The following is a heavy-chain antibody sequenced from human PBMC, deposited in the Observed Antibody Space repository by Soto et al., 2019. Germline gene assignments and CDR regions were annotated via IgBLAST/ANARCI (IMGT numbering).Heavy chain of an antibody. CDR3: VTIPAYYDFWSGYYGPYYCMDV. CDR2: IYYSGST. Sequence: SETLSLTCTVSGGSISSYYWSWIRQPPGKGLEWIGYIYYSGSTNYNPSLKSRVTISVDTSKNQFSLKLSSVTAADTAVFYCVTIPAYYDFWSGYYGPYYCMDVWGQGTTVTVSS. J-gene: IGHJ6*02. V-gene: IGHV4-59*01. CDR1: GGSISSYY. D-gene: IGHD3-3*01.